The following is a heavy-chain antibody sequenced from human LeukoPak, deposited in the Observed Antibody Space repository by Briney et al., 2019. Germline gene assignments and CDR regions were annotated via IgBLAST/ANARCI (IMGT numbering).Heavy chain of an antibody. V-gene: IGHV3-9*01. Sequence: GRSLRLSCAASGFTFDDYAMHWVRQAPGKGLEWVSGISWNSGSIGYADSVKGRFAISRDNAKNSLYLQMNSLRAEDTAVYYCARVSPWKRMDHPFDYWGQGTLVTVSS. CDR1: GFTFDDYA. D-gene: IGHD1-1*01. CDR3: ARVSPWKRMDHPFDY. J-gene: IGHJ4*02. CDR2: ISWNSGSI.